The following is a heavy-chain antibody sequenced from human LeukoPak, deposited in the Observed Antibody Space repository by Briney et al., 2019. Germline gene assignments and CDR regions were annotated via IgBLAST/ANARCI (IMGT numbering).Heavy chain of an antibody. CDR1: GFTFSSYG. CDR2: ISGSGGST. CDR3: ARGSPLYSSSWYRFDY. Sequence: GGSLRLSCAASGFTFSSYGMSWVRQVPGKGLEWVSAISGSGGSTYYADSVKGRFTISRDNSKNTLYLQMNSLRAEDTAVYYCARGSPLYSSSWYRFDYWGQGTLVTVSS. D-gene: IGHD6-13*01. J-gene: IGHJ4*02. V-gene: IGHV3-23*01.